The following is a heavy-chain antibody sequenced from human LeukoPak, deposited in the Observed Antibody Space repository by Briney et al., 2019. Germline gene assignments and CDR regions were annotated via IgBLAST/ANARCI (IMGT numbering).Heavy chain of an antibody. J-gene: IGHJ4*02. Sequence: ASVKVSCKASGYTFSNYEINWVRQATGQGLEWMGWMNPDSGDTAYAQKFQGRITMTRSTSISTAFLELSSLRSDDTAVYYCARGLGTYDSSELTWPMISFWGQGTVATVSS. CDR3: ARGLGTYDSSELTWPMISF. CDR1: GYTFSNYE. V-gene: IGHV1-8*01. D-gene: IGHD3-22*01. CDR2: MNPDSGDT.